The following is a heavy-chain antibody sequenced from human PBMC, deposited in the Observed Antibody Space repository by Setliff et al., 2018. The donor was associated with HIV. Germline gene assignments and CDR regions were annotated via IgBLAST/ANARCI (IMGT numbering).Heavy chain of an antibody. CDR1: GDSISSAGYN. V-gene: IGHV4-31*03. J-gene: IGHJ4*02. CDR3: ARGYHLLNPDY. Sequence: SETLSLTCTVSGDSISSAGYNWNWIRQHPGKGLEWIGYIYSSGSAYYNPSLKSRVTISVDTSKNQFSLMLSSVAAADTAVYYCARGYHLLNPDYWGQGTLVTVSS. D-gene: IGHD2-2*02. CDR2: IYSSGSA.